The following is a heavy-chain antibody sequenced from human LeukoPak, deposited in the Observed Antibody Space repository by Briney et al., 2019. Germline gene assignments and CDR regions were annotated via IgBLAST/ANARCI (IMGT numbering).Heavy chain of an antibody. Sequence: PSETLSLTCTVSGGSISSYYWSWIRQPAGKGLEWIGRIHTSGSTNYNPSLKSRVTMSVDTSKNQFSLKLSSVTAADTAVYYCARDYYGSGSSYTHLFDYWGQGTLVTVSS. CDR1: GGSISSYY. D-gene: IGHD3-10*01. J-gene: IGHJ4*02. CDR3: ARDYYGSGSSYTHLFDY. V-gene: IGHV4-4*07. CDR2: IHTSGST.